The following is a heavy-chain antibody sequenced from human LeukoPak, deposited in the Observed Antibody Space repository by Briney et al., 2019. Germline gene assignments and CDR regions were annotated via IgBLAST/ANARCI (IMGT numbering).Heavy chain of an antibody. CDR1: GFTFSSYG. V-gene: IGHV3-33*01. Sequence: GGSLRLSCAASGFTFSSYGMHWVRQAPGKGLEWVAVIWYDGSNKYYADSVKGRFTISRDNSKNTLYLHLNSLRAEDTAVEYSAGYSRGGYCSITSCYPIGSMDVWGQGTTVAVSS. J-gene: IGHJ6*02. CDR2: IWYDGSNK. D-gene: IGHD2-2*01. CDR3: AGYSRGGYCSITSCYPIGSMDV.